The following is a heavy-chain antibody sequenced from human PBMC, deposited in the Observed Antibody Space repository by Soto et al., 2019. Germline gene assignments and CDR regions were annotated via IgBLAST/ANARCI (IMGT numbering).Heavy chain of an antibody. Sequence: QVQMVQSGAEVKKPGSSVKVSCKASGGTISSYAISWVRQATGQGLEWMGGIIPIFGKANYAQKFQGRVTITADEYTSTAYMELSSLRSEDTAVYYCARGACSGGSCYSGLSRGYYYYGMDVWGQGTTVTVSS. J-gene: IGHJ6*02. D-gene: IGHD2-15*01. CDR1: GGTISSYA. CDR3: ARGACSGGSCYSGLSRGYYYYGMDV. CDR2: IIPIFGKA. V-gene: IGHV1-69*01.